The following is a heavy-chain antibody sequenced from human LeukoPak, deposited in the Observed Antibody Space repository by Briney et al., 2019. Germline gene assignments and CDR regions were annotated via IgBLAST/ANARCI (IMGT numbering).Heavy chain of an antibody. V-gene: IGHV3-7*03. Sequence: PGGSLRLSCAASGFTFASSWMNWIRQAPGKGLEWVANINEDGSAKYYVDSVKGRFTISRDDTKNSVFLQMNSLKTEDTAVYYCTTDDPRWSYWGQGTLVTVSS. CDR2: INEDGSAK. D-gene: IGHD4-23*01. CDR3: TTDDPRWSY. CDR1: GFTFASSW. J-gene: IGHJ4*02.